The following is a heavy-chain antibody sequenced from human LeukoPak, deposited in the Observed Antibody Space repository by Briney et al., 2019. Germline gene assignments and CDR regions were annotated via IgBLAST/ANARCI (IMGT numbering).Heavy chain of an antibody. D-gene: IGHD3-3*01. J-gene: IGHJ4*02. CDR1: GSSISGFY. CDR2: LDQSGKP. V-gene: IGHV4-59*12. CDR3: VRTGQYAEIEWH. Sequence: PSETLSLTCGVSGSSISGFYWSWLRQPPGKGLQWIGYLDQSGKPNYNPSLKSRVTISADTSKRHFSLELSAVTAADTALYYCVRTGQYAEIEWHWGRGTLVTVSS.